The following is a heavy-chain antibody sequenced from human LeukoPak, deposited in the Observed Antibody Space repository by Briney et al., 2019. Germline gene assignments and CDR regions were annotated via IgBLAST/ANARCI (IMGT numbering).Heavy chain of an antibody. D-gene: IGHD1-26*01. CDR3: ARYSGSYYSHRLSAFDI. V-gene: IGHV4-59*01. CDR1: NGSISSYS. Sequence: SETLSLTCTVSNGSISSYSWNWIRQPPGKGLEWIGYIYNSGSTKYNSSLKSRVTISVDTSKNQFSLKLSSVTAADTAVYYCARYSGSYYSHRLSAFDIWGQGTMVTVSS. J-gene: IGHJ3*02. CDR2: IYNSGST.